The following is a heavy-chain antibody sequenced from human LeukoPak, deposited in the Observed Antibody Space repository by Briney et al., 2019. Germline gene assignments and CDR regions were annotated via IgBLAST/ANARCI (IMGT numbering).Heavy chain of an antibody. V-gene: IGHV4-59*01. CDR1: GGSISGYY. CDR3: ARDPSKAVAGIYYYYYMDV. D-gene: IGHD6-19*01. Sequence: KPSETLSLTCTVSGGSISGYYWSWIRQPPGKGLEWIGYMSNSGSTNYNPSLKYRVTISVGTSKNHFSLKLSSVTAADTAVYYCARDPSKAVAGIYYYYYMDVWGKGTTVTVSS. J-gene: IGHJ6*03. CDR2: MSNSGST.